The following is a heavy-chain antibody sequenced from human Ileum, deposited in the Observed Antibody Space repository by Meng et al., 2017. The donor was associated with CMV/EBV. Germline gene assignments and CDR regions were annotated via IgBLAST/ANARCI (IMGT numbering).Heavy chain of an antibody. V-gene: IGHV3-30*02. Sequence: YGMHWVRQAPGKGLEWVAFIRYDGSNKYYADSVKGRFTISRDNSKNTLYLQMNSLRAEDTAVYYCAKARYYDFWSGYYYYYYYGMDVWGQGTTVTVSS. J-gene: IGHJ6*02. CDR1: YG. CDR2: IRYDGSNK. CDR3: AKARYYDFWSGYYYYYYYGMDV. D-gene: IGHD3-3*01.